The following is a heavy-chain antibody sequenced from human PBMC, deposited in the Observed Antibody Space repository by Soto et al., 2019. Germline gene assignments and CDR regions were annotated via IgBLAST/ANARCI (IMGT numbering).Heavy chain of an antibody. Sequence: GGALRLSCAVSGLPLMNYEMNWVRQAPGKGLEWVSYISNGGATIFYADSVKGRFTISRDNAKKSLYLQMNSLRAEDTAIYYCLIRIYGVDPHLSEYHYGLDVWGPGTTVTVSS. CDR2: ISNGGATI. CDR1: GLPLMNYE. J-gene: IGHJ6*02. D-gene: IGHD3-3*01. V-gene: IGHV3-48*03. CDR3: LIRIYGVDPHLSEYHYGLDV.